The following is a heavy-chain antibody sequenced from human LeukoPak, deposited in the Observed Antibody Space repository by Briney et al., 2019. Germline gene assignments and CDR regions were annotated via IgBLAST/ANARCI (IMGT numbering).Heavy chain of an antibody. V-gene: IGHV3-30-3*01. CDR2: ISYDGGNK. CDR1: GFTFSSYA. Sequence: GGSLRLSCAASGFTFSSYAMHWVRQAPGKGLEWVAVISYDGGNKYYADSVKGRFTISIDNSKNTLYLQMNSLRAEDTAVYYCARGRGLHIVVVTATGPFDYWGQGTLVTVSS. D-gene: IGHD2-21*02. J-gene: IGHJ4*02. CDR3: ARGRGLHIVVVTATGPFDY.